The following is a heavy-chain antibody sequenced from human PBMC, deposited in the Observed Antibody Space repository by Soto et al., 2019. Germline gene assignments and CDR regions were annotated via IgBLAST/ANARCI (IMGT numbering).Heavy chain of an antibody. V-gene: IGHV3-23*01. D-gene: IGHD2-15*01. CDR3: ARRWYLNDN. Sequence: GGSLRLSCAASGFTFSSYAMSWVRQAPGKGLEWVSTISGGGVKAYYADSVKGRFTISRDNSKNTLCLQMNSLRAEDTAVYYCARRWYLNDNWGKGTLVTVSS. J-gene: IGHJ4*02. CDR2: ISGGGVKA. CDR1: GFTFSSYA.